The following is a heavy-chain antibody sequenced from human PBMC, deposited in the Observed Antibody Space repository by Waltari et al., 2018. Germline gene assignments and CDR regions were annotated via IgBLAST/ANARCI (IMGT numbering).Heavy chain of an antibody. CDR1: GFTFSNAW. CDR3: TTGIFAIVGATGGRY. D-gene: IGHD1-26*01. J-gene: IGHJ4*02. V-gene: IGHV3-15*01. Sequence: EVQLVESGGGLVKPGGSLRLSCAASGFTFSNAWMSWVRQAPGKGLEWVGRIKSKTDGGTTDYAAPVKGRFTISRDDSKNTLYLQMNSLKTEDTAVYYCTTGIFAIVGATGGRYWGQGTLVTVSS. CDR2: IKSKTDGGTT.